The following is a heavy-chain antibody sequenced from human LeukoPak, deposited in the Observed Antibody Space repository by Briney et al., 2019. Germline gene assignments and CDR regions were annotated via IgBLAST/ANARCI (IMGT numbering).Heavy chain of an antibody. CDR3: ARHQVWYYYDSSGYYHNWFDP. Sequence: PSETLSLTCAVYGGSFRGYYWSWIRQPPGKGLEWIGEINHSGSTNYNPSLKSRVTISVDTSKNQFSLKLSSVTAADTAVYYCARHQVWYYYDSSGYYHNWFDPWGQGTLVTVSS. CDR1: GGSFRGYY. V-gene: IGHV4-34*01. D-gene: IGHD3-22*01. J-gene: IGHJ5*02. CDR2: INHSGST.